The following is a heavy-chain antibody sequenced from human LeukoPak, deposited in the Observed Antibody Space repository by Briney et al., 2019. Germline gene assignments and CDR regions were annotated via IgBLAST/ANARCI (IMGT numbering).Heavy chain of an antibody. CDR1: GFTFSSYE. V-gene: IGHV3-48*03. J-gene: IGHJ6*02. CDR2: IASGGGANR. Sequence: QPGGSLTLSCAASGFTFSSYEMNWVRQAPGKGLEWVSYIASGGGANRFYSESVKGRFTISRDNTKNSLYLHMNSLRAEATGVYYCARIGTTTRGPAGLDVWGQGTTVTVSS. D-gene: IGHD2/OR15-2a*01. CDR3: ARIGTTTRGPAGLDV.